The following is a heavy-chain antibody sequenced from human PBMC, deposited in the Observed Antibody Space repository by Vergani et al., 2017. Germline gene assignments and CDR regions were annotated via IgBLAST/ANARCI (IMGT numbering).Heavy chain of an antibody. CDR3: ARGLPYFDL. D-gene: IGHD2-21*02. Sequence: EVQLVESGGGLVQPGGSLRLSCAASGFTFSRYWMTWVRQAPGKGLEWVANLNEDGSEKYFVDSVKGRFTISRDNATNSLYLQMNSLRAEDTAVYYCARGLPYFDLWGQGTLVTVSS. V-gene: IGHV3-7*03. CDR2: LNEDGSEK. J-gene: IGHJ4*02. CDR1: GFTFSRYW.